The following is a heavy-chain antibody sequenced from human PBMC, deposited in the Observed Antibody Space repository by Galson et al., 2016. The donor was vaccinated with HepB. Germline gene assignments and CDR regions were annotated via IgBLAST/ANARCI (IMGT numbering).Heavy chain of an antibody. V-gene: IGHV3-66*01. D-gene: IGHD1/OR15-1a*01. J-gene: IGHJ6*02. CDR2: IYGGGST. CDR3: AIGGTTGVLFGLDV. Sequence: SLRLSCAASGISVRSTYMTWVRQAPGKGLEWISVIYGGGSTYYADAVKGRFTISRDNSRNTLHLQMNNLRVQDTAIYYRAIGGTTGVLFGLDVWGQGTTVTVSS. CDR1: GISVRSTY.